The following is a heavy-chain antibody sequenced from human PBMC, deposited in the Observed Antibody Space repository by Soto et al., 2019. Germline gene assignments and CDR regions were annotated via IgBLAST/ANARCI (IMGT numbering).Heavy chain of an antibody. CDR2: ISYDGSNK. Sequence: RRTYVASGFTCGSHDMPWVRQAPGKGLEWVAVISYDGSNKYYADSVKGRFTISRDNSKNTLYLQISSLRPEDTAVYYCARVPSTGMDVWGQGTTVTVSS. CDR1: GFTCGSHD. J-gene: IGHJ6*02. V-gene: IGHV3-30-3*01. CDR3: ARVPSTGMDV.